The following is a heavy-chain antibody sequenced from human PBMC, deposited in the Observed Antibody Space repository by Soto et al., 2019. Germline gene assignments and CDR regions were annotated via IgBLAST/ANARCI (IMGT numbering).Heavy chain of an antibody. CDR2: IYSGGST. Sequence: GGSLRLSCAASGFTVSSNYMSWVRQAPGKGLEWVSVIYSGGSTYYADSVKGRFTISRDNSKNTLYLQMNSLRAEDTAVYYCARFVGGQDYGDYSADDAFDIWGQGTMVTVSS. D-gene: IGHD4-17*01. V-gene: IGHV3-66*01. CDR1: GFTVSSNY. CDR3: ARFVGGQDYGDYSADDAFDI. J-gene: IGHJ3*02.